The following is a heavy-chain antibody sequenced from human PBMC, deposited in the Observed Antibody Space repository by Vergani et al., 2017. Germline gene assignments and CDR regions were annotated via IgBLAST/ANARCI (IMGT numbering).Heavy chain of an antibody. CDR3: ARDTWILLWPGDYYYYYYMAV. CDR1: GFTFSSYA. CDR2: ISYDGSNK. D-gene: IGHD5-18*01. V-gene: IGHV3-30-3*01. Sequence: QVQLVESGGGVVQPGRSLRLSCAASGFTFSSYAMHWVRQAPGKGLEWVAVISYDGSNKYYADSVKGRFTISRDNSKNTLYLQMNSLRAEDTAVYYCARDTWILLWPGDYYYYYYMAVWSEGSTVTVSS. J-gene: IGHJ6*03.